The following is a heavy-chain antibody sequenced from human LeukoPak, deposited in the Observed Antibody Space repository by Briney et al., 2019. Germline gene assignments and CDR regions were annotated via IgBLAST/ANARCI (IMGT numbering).Heavy chain of an antibody. Sequence: GGSLRLSCAASGFTFSDYYMSWIRQAPGKGLEWVSYISSSSSYTNNANSVKGRFTISRDNAKNSLYLQMNSLRAEDTAMYYCARMVWNYVLFDYWGQGTLVTVSS. V-gene: IGHV3-11*06. CDR2: ISSSSSYT. CDR1: GFTFSDYY. CDR3: ARMVWNYVLFDY. D-gene: IGHD1-7*01. J-gene: IGHJ4*02.